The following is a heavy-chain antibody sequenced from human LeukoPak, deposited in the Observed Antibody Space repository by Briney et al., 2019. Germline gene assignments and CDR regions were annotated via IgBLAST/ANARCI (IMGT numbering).Heavy chain of an antibody. Sequence: PSETLSLTCTVSGGSISSYYWSWIRQPPGKGLEWIGYIYYSGSTNYNPSLKSRVTISVDTSKNQFSLKLSSVTAADTAVYYCARNPIVVVPAATPRYFDLWGRGTLVTVSS. CDR3: ARNPIVVVPAATPRYFDL. D-gene: IGHD2-2*01. CDR2: IYYSGST. CDR1: GGSISSYY. V-gene: IGHV4-59*12. J-gene: IGHJ2*01.